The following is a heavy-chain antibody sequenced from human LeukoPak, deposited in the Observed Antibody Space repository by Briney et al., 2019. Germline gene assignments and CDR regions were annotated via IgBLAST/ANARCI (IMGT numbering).Heavy chain of an antibody. CDR1: GGSISSSSYY. CDR3: ARHLLLNSLYYYMDV. V-gene: IGHV4-39*01. CDR2: IYYSGST. D-gene: IGHD2/OR15-2a*01. Sequence: SETLSLTCTVSGGSISSSSYYWGWIRQPPGKGLEWIGSIYYSGSTYYNPSLKSRVTISVDTSKNQFSLKLSSVTAADTAVYYCARHLLLNSLYYYMDVWGKGTTVTVSS. J-gene: IGHJ6*03.